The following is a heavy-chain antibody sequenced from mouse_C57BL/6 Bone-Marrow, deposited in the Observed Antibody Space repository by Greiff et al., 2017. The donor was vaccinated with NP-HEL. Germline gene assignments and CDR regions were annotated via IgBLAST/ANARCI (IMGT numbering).Heavy chain of an antibody. J-gene: IGHJ2*01. CDR1: GFTFSSYA. V-gene: IGHV5-9-1*02. Sequence: EVQLVESGEGLVKPGGSLKLSCAASGFTFSSYAMSWVRQTPEKRLEWVAYISSGGDYIYYADTVKGRFTISRDNARNTLYLQMSSLKSEDTAMYYCTRGNYYGSSLYFDYWGQGTTLTVSS. D-gene: IGHD1-1*01. CDR2: ISSGGDYI. CDR3: TRGNYYGSSLYFDY.